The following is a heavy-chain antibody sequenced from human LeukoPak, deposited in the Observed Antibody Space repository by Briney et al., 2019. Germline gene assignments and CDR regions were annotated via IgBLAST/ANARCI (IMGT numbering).Heavy chain of an antibody. D-gene: IGHD2-2*01. Sequence: GASVKVSCKASGGTFSSYAISWVRQAPGQGLEWMGGIIPIFGTANYAQKFQGRVTITADESTSTAYMELSSLRSEDTAVYYCARVVVVPAAMRYYYYMDVWGKGTTVTISS. J-gene: IGHJ6*03. V-gene: IGHV1-69*13. CDR3: ARVVVVPAAMRYYYYMDV. CDR2: IIPIFGTA. CDR1: GGTFSSYA.